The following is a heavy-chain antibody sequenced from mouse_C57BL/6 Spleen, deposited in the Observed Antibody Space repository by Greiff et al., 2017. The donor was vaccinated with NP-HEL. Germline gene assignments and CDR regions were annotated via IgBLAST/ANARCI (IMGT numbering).Heavy chain of an antibody. CDR1: GFSLTSYG. Sequence: VKLMESGPGLVAPSQSLSITCTVSGFSLTSYGVHWVRQPPGKGLEWLVVIWRDGSTTYYSALKSRLSTSKDNSKTQVSLKMNSLQTDDTAMYYCARHGSPPMDYWGQGTSVTVSS. J-gene: IGHJ4*01. CDR3: ARHGSPPMDY. V-gene: IGHV2-6-1*01. CDR2: IWRDGST.